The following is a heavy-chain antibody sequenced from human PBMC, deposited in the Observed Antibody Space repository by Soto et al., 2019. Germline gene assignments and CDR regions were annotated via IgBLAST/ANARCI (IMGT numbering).Heavy chain of an antibody. J-gene: IGHJ6*03. CDR1: GYTFTSYA. Sequence: ASVKVSCEASGYTFTSYAMHWVRQAPGQRLEWMGWINAGNGNTKYSQKFQGRVTITRDTSASTAYMELSSLRSEDTAVYYCALGYSGYDSLYYHYYYMDVWGKGTTVTVSS. CDR2: INAGNGNT. V-gene: IGHV1-3*01. D-gene: IGHD5-12*01. CDR3: ALGYSGYDSLYYHYYYMDV.